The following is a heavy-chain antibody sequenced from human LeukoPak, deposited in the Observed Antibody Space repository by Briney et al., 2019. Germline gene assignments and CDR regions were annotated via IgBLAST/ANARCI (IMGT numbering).Heavy chain of an antibody. CDR3: AKDGRLGGSSWFTLYFDF. CDR1: GFTFSSYW. J-gene: IGHJ4*02. CDR2: IKQDGSEK. V-gene: IGHV3-7*01. Sequence: GGSLRLSCAASGFTFSSYWMSWVRQAPGKGLEWVANIKQDGSEKYYVDSVKGRFTISRDNAKNSLYLQMNSLRPEDTAVYYCAKDGRLGGSSWFTLYFDFWGQGTLVTVSS. D-gene: IGHD6-13*01.